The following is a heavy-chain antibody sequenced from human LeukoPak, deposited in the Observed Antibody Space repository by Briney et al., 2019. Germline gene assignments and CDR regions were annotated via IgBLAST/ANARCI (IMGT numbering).Heavy chain of an antibody. CDR3: ARVRRSTYDYAARYFDS. J-gene: IGHJ4*02. CDR2: LFYSGAT. CDR1: GGSISSNDYY. V-gene: IGHV4-39*01. Sequence: PSETLSLTCTVSGGSISSNDYYWAWIRQPPGKDPEWIGSLFYSGATYYNPSLRTRVTMSVDTSKNQFSLRVTAVTAADTAVYYCARVRRSTYDYAARYFDSWGQGTLVTVSS. D-gene: IGHD3-16*01.